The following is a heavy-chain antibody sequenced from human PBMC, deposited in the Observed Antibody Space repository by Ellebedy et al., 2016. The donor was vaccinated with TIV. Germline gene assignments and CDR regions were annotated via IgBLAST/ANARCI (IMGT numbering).Heavy chain of an antibody. D-gene: IGHD3-22*01. CDR3: AKGGYYDSIIDY. J-gene: IGHJ4*02. Sequence: GESLKISXAASGFTFSSYAMSWVRQAPGKGLEWVSAISGSGGSTYYADSVKGRFTISRDNSKNTLYLQMNSLRAEDTAVYYCAKGGYYDSIIDYWGQGTLVTVSS. CDR2: ISGSGGST. CDR1: GFTFSSYA. V-gene: IGHV3-23*01.